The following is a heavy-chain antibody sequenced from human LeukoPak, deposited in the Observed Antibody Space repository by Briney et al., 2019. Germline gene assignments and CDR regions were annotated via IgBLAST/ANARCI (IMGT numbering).Heavy chain of an antibody. Sequence: SVKVSCKASGYTFTSYDINWVRQATGQGLEWMGWMNPNSGNTGYAQKFQGRVTITRNTSISTAYMELSSLRSEDTAVYYCARGTSYSRGWADAFDIWGQGTMVTASS. CDR1: GYTFTSYD. V-gene: IGHV1-8*03. CDR3: ARGTSYSRGWADAFDI. D-gene: IGHD6-19*01. J-gene: IGHJ3*02. CDR2: MNPNSGNT.